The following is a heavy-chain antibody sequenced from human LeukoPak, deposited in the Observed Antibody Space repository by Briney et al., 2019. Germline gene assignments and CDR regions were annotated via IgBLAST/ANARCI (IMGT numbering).Heavy chain of an antibody. CDR3: AKDDGDNEDYFDY. CDR1: GFTFSSYG. J-gene: IGHJ4*02. D-gene: IGHD4-17*01. CDR2: IRYDGSNK. V-gene: IGHV3-30*02. Sequence: GGSLRLSCAASGFTFSSYGMQWVRQAPGRGLEWVAFIRYDGSNKYYADSVKGRFTISRDNSKNTLHLQMNSLRAEDTAVYYCAKDDGDNEDYFDYWGQGTLVTVSS.